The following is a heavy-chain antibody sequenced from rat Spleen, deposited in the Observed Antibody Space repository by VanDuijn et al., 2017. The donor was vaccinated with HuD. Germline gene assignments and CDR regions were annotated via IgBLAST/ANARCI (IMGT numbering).Heavy chain of an antibody. D-gene: IGHD1-12*02. CDR2: ISSGGHP. J-gene: IGHJ3*01. Sequence: QVQLKESGPGLVQPSQTLSLTCTVSGFSLTSNGVSWVRQPPGKGLEWIATISSGGHPSYNSALKSRLSISRDTSRSQVFLKMNSLQSEDTAIYFCTRDHSYWGSYYPGGFAYWGQGTLVTVSS. CDR1: GFSLTSNG. V-gene: IGHV2S12*01. CDR3: TRDHSYWGSYYPGGFAY.